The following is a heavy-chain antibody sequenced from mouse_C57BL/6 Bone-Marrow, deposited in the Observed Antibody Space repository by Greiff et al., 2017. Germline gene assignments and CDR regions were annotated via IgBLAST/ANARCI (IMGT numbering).Heavy chain of an antibody. D-gene: IGHD1-1*01. Sequence: EVQLVESGGGLVQPKGSLKLSCAASGFTFNTYAMHWVRQAPGKGLEWVARIRSKSSNYATYYADSVKDRFTISRDDSQSMLYLQMNNLKTEDTAMYYCVRESFITTVEGGYAMDYWGQGTSVTVSS. CDR2: IRSKSSNYAT. CDR3: VRESFITTVEGGYAMDY. CDR1: GFTFNTYA. J-gene: IGHJ4*01. V-gene: IGHV10-3*01.